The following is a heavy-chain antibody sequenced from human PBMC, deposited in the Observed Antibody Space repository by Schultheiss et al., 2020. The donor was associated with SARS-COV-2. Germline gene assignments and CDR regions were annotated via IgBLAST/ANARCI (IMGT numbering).Heavy chain of an antibody. D-gene: IGHD6-19*01. Sequence: SETLSLTCTVSGGSISSGGYYWSWIRQHPGKGLEWIGYICYSGSTYYNPSLKSRVTISVDTSKNQFSLKLSSVTAADTAVYYCARGYSGWRSEWFDPWGQGTLVTVSS. V-gene: IGHV4-31*03. CDR1: GGSISSGGYY. CDR2: ICYSGST. J-gene: IGHJ5*02. CDR3: ARGYSGWRSEWFDP.